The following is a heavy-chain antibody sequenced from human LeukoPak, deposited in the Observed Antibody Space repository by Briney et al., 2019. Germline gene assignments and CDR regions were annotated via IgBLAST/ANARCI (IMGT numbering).Heavy chain of an antibody. V-gene: IGHV4-61*08. Sequence: PETLSLTCTVPGGSVSSGDYYWSWIRQPPGKGLEWIGYIHYSGSTNYNPSLKSRVTTSVNTSKNEFSLKLTSVTAADTAVYYCARNDIWGQGTMVTVSS. J-gene: IGHJ3*02. CDR3: ARNDI. CDR2: IHYSGST. CDR1: GGSVSSGDYY.